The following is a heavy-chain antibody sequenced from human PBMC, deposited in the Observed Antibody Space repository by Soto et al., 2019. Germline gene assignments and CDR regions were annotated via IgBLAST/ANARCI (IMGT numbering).Heavy chain of an antibody. CDR2: LFYGGST. CDR1: GGTIRSPSYN. D-gene: IGHD4-17*01. V-gene: IGHV4-39*01. Sequence: SETLSLTCTVSGGTIRSPSYNWGWVRQPPGKGPEWIGSLFYGGSTHYNPSLKSRLAISVDTARSQVSLNLTSVTAADTAVYYCATVASTHFDYWGQGTLVTVSS. CDR3: ATVASTHFDY. J-gene: IGHJ4*02.